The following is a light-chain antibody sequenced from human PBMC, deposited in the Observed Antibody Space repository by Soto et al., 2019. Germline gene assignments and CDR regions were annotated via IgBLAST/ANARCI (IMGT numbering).Light chain of an antibody. CDR2: EVS. V-gene: IGKV1-5*03. J-gene: IGKJ2*01. CDR3: QQYDSDSS. CDR1: QSVSNL. Sequence: DIQMTQSPSSLSASLGDRVTITCRASQSVSNLLAWYQQKPGKAPKLLISEVSTLQPGVPSRFRGSASGTQFTLTITSLQPDDVATYYCQQYDSDSSFGHGTKLRIK.